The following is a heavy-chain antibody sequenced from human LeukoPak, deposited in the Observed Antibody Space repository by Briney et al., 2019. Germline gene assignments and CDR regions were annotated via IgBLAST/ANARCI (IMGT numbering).Heavy chain of an antibody. Sequence: GGSLRLSCAASGFTFSSYGMHWVRQAPGKGLEWVAFIRYDGSNKYYADSVKGRFTISRDNSKNTLYLQMTTLRADDTAVYYCAKRDLPYWGQGTLVTVSS. V-gene: IGHV3-30*02. CDR2: IRYDGSNK. CDR3: AKRDLPY. J-gene: IGHJ4*02. CDR1: GFTFSSYG.